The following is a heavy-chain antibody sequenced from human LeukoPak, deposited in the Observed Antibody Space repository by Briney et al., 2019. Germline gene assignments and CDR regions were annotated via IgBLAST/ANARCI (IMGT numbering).Heavy chain of an antibody. CDR3: GRHRSGSGTYFIDH. CDR1: GFTFSSYS. Sequence: GRSLRLSCVVSGFTFSSYSMIWVRQAPGKGLQWVANMKKDGSETNYGDSVKGRFTISRDNAKNSLYLQMNCLRAEDTAVYYCGRHRSGSGTYFIDHWGQGTLVSVSS. CDR2: MKKDGSET. V-gene: IGHV3-7*01. J-gene: IGHJ4*02. D-gene: IGHD3-10*01.